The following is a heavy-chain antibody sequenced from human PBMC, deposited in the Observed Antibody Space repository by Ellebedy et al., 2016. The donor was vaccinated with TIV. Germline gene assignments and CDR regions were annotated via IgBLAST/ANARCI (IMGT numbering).Heavy chain of an antibody. V-gene: IGHV3-23*01. J-gene: IGHJ4*02. CDR2: ISGGGENT. CDR3: ARDVGGEQFDY. Sequence: GGSLRLXXAGSGFTFSIYGMAWVRQAPGKGLEWVSTISGGGENTHYADSMKGRFIISRDNSENTMYLQMNSLRAEDTAVYYCARDVGGEQFDYWGQGIRVTVSS. CDR1: GFTFSIYG. D-gene: IGHD2-21*01.